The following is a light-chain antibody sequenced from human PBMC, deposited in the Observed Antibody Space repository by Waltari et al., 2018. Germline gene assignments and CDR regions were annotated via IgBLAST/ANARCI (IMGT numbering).Light chain of an antibody. V-gene: IGKV3-20*01. Sequence: EIVLSQSPGTLSLSPGQRATLFCRASQSVGRTLVWYQQKPGQAPRLLIYDASTRATGIPDRFSATGSGTDFSLTISRLEPEDFAVYYCQKYGRLPATFGRGTTVEIK. CDR3: QKYGRLPAT. J-gene: IGKJ1*01. CDR2: DAS. CDR1: QSVGRT.